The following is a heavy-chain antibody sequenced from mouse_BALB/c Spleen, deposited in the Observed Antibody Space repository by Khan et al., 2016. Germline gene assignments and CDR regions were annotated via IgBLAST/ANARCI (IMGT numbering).Heavy chain of an antibody. CDR2: INPDSSTI. D-gene: IGHD1-1*01. CDR1: GFDFSRYW. CDR3: ARAGYYRSLAY. V-gene: IGHV4-1*02. J-gene: IGHJ3*01. Sequence: EVKLLESGGGLVQPGGSLKLSCAASGFDFSRYWMSWVRQAPGKGLEWIGEINPDSSTINYTPSLKDKFIVFRDNAKHTLYLQMSKVSSEDTALYYCARAGYYRSLAYWRQGTLVTVSA.